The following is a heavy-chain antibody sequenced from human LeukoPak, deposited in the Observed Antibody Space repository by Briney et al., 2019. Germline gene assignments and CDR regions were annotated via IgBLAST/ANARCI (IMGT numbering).Heavy chain of an antibody. CDR2: IYYSGST. D-gene: IGHD3-10*01. CDR3: ARDGILWFGDYYYYYGMDV. V-gene: IGHV4-30-4*01. J-gene: IGHJ6*02. CDR1: GGSISSGDYY. Sequence: SETLSLTCTVSGGSISSGDYYWSWIRQPPGKGLEWIGYIYYSGSTYYNPSLKSRVTISVDTSKNQFSLKLSSVTAADTAVYYCARDGILWFGDYYYYYGMDVWGQGTTVTVSS.